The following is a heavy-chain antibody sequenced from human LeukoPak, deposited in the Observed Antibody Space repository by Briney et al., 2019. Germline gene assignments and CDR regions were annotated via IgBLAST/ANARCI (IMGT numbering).Heavy chain of an antibody. CDR2: VSGGGAYT. CDR1: GFSFSRFA. D-gene: IGHD2-8*01. V-gene: IGHV3-23*01. CDR3: AKRITVSAGYYLDS. Sequence: GGSLTLSCVGSGFSFSRFAMSWVRQAPGKGLEWVSTVSGGGAYTYYADSVKGRFTVSRDDSKSMHFLQMNSLRPEDTALYFCAKRITVSAGYYLDSWGQGTLVTVSS. J-gene: IGHJ4*02.